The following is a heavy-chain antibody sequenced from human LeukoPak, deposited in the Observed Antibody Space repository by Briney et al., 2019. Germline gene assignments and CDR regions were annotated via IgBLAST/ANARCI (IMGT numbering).Heavy chain of an antibody. CDR2: ISTSSSII. V-gene: IGHV3-48*02. D-gene: IGHD5-12*01. Sequence: GGSLRLSCVASGFPFSSYGMNWVRQAPGKGLEWVSYISTSSSIIYYADSVKGRFTISRDTAKSSLYLQMTSLRDDDTAVYYCARGGYIDYWGQGTLVTVSS. CDR1: GFPFSSYG. CDR3: ARGGYIDY. J-gene: IGHJ4*02.